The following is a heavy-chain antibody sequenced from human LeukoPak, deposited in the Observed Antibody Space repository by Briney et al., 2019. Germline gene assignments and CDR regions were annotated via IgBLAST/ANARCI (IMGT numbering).Heavy chain of an antibody. CDR2: IIPILGIA. CDR3: ARGSSTSYYYYGMDV. V-gene: IGHV1-69*04. J-gene: IGHJ6*02. D-gene: IGHD2-2*01. CDR1: GGTFSSYA. Sequence: SVKVSCKASGGTFSSYAISWVRQAPGQGLEWMGRIIPILGIANYAQKFQGRVTITADKSTSTAYMELSSLRSEDTAVYYCARGSSTSYYYYGMDVWGQGTTVTVSS.